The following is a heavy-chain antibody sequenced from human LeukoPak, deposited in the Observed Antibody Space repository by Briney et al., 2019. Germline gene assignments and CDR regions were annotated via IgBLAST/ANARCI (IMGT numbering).Heavy chain of an antibody. V-gene: IGHV3-30*18. D-gene: IGHD3-22*01. J-gene: IGHJ4*02. CDR3: AKDSSYYYDSNGYFDY. CDR2: ISYDGSNK. CDR1: GFTFSSYG. Sequence: GGSLRLSCAASGFTFSSYGMHWVRQAPGKGLEWVAVISYDGSNKYYADPAKGRFTISRDNSKNTLYLQMNSLRAEDTAVYYCAKDSSYYYDSNGYFDYWGQGTLVTVSS.